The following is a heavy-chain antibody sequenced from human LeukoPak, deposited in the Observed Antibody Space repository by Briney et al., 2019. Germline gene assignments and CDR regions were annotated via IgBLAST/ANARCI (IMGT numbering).Heavy chain of an antibody. CDR1: GFTFSSYS. CDR2: ISSSSSYI. V-gene: IGHV3-21*01. CDR3: ARDLAVRSITMVRGVSDY. J-gene: IGHJ4*02. D-gene: IGHD3-10*01. Sequence: AGGSLRLSCAASGFTFSSYSMNWVRQAPGKGLEWVSSISSSSSYIYYADSVKGRFTISRDNAKNSLYLQMNSLRAEDTAVYYCARDLAVRSITMVRGVSDYWGQGTLVTGSS.